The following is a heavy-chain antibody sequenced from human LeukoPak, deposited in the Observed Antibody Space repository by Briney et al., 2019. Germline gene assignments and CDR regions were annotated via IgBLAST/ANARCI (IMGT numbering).Heavy chain of an antibody. D-gene: IGHD3-10*01. Sequence: GGSLRLSCAASGFTFSSYWMSWVRQPPGEGLQWVTNIKDDGTEKYHVDSVKGRFTISRDNAKNSVYLQMNSLRVEDTAVYYCARRPFGADYWGQGTLVTVSS. CDR2: IKDDGTEK. CDR3: ARRPFGADY. J-gene: IGHJ4*02. V-gene: IGHV3-7*01. CDR1: GFTFSSYW.